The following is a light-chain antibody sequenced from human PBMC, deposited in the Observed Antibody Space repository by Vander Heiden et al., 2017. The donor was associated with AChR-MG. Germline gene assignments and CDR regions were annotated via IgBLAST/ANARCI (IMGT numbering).Light chain of an antibody. J-gene: IGKJ2*01. CDR3: PHWHYGPGST. CDR2: GAS. Sequence: EVVMTQSPATLSVSPGARATLSCRASQSVITNFAWYQQKTGQAPRLLIYGASTMATGTPGRSTRTGSGTESTLTMRRLQTEDFTIYYCPHWHYGPGSTFAHRGKPKI. CDR1: QSVITN. V-gene: IGKV3-15*01.